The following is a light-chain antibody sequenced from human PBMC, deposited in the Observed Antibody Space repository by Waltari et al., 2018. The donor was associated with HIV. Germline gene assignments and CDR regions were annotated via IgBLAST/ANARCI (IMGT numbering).Light chain of an antibody. J-gene: IGLJ1*01. CDR2: YDS. CDR3: QLWDGTGDHPGV. V-gene: IGLV3-21*04. CDR1: NIGSKG. Sequence: SYVLTQPPSVSVAPGKTARITCGGNNIGSKGVHWYQQKPGQAPVLVIYYDSHRPSGIPERFSGSKSGNMATLTISRVEAGDEADYYCQLWDGTGDHPGVFGTGTQVTVL.